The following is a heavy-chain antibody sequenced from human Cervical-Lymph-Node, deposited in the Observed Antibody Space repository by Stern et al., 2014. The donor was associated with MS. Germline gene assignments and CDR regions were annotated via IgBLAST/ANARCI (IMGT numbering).Heavy chain of an antibody. Sequence: VQLVESGGGLVQPGTSLRLSCAASGFSFSDYGIHWVRQAPGKALVWVAGISYDGTHKYYADSVKGRVTISRDNSKNTLSLQINRLRSDDTAVYYCAKDLGGNAFDYWGQGTLVTVSS. D-gene: IGHD4-23*01. J-gene: IGHJ4*02. CDR3: AKDLGGNAFDY. CDR1: GFSFSDYG. CDR2: ISYDGTHK. V-gene: IGHV3-30*18.